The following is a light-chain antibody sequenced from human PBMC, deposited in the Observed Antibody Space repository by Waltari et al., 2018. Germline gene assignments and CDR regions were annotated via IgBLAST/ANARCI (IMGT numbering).Light chain of an antibody. V-gene: IGKV3-20*01. CDR3: QHYVTLPVT. J-gene: IGKJ1*01. CDR1: QSVSRT. CDR2: GAS. Sequence: EIVLTPSPGTLSLSPGDRATLSCRASQSVSRTLAWYQQKPGQAPSLLIYGASIRATGVPDRFSGSGSGTDFSLTISRLEPEDFAVYYCQHYVTLPVTFGQGTKVEIK.